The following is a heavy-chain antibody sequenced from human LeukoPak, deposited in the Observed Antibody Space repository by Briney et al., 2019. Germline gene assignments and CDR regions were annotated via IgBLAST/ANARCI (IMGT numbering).Heavy chain of an antibody. Sequence: PSETLSLTCAVYGGSFSGYYWSWIRQPPGKGLEWIGEINHSGSTNYNPSLKSRVTISVDTSKNQFSLKLSSVTAADTAVYCCARGTYYDILTGYYTPFDYWGQGTLVTVSS. CDR3: ARGTYYDILTGYYTPFDY. V-gene: IGHV4-34*01. J-gene: IGHJ4*02. CDR1: GGSFSGYY. CDR2: INHSGST. D-gene: IGHD3-9*01.